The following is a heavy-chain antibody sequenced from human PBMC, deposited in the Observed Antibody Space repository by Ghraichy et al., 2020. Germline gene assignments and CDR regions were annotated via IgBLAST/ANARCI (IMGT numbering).Heavy chain of an antibody. CDR2: ISSSSSYI. CDR1: GFTFSSYS. Sequence: GGSLRLSCAASGFTFSSYSMNWVRQAPGKGLEWVSSISSSSSYIYYADSVKGRFTISRDNAKNSLYLQMNSLRAEDTAVYYCARDPLSSGWTDWFDPWGQGTLVTVSS. V-gene: IGHV3-21*01. D-gene: IGHD6-19*01. CDR3: ARDPLSSGWTDWFDP. J-gene: IGHJ5*02.